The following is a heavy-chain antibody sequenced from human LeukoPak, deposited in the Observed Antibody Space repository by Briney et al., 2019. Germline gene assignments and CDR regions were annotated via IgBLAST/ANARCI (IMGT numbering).Heavy chain of an antibody. CDR1: GYTFTNHG. CDR2: ISGYNGNT. V-gene: IGHV1-18*01. D-gene: IGHD4-17*01. Sequence: GASVKVSCKTSGYTFTNHGIIWVRQAPGQGLEWMGWISGYNGNTNYVQKFRGRITMTTDTSTSTAYLQLRSLSSDDTALYYCARDLSLGRHDDGEPFDSWGQGTLVTVSS. CDR3: ARDLSLGRHDDGEPFDS. J-gene: IGHJ4*02.